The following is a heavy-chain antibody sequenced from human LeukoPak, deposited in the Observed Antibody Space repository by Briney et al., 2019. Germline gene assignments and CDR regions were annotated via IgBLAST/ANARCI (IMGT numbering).Heavy chain of an antibody. J-gene: IGHJ4*02. CDR1: GYTFTGYY. CDR2: INPNSGGT. Sequence: GASVKVSCKASGYTFTGYYMHWVRQAPGQGLEWMGWINPNSGGTNYAQKFQGRVTMTRDTSISTAYRELSRLRSDDTAVYYCARGSLSRYYYGSGSYNCWGQGTLVTVSS. CDR3: ARGSLSRYYYGSGSYNC. D-gene: IGHD3-10*01. V-gene: IGHV1-2*02.